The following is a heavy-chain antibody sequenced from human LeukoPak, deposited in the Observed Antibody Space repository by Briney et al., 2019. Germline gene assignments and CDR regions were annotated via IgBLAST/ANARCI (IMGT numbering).Heavy chain of an antibody. J-gene: IGHJ4*02. CDR3: AKGAGFSGTYWHDY. V-gene: IGHV3-23*01. CDR1: GFTLSSYA. D-gene: IGHD1-26*01. Sequence: GGSLRLSCAASGFTLSSYAMTWVRQAPGKGLEWVSAISGSGGTTYYADSVQGRFTVSRDTSKNTLFLQMNSLRAEDTAVYYCAKGAGFSGTYWHDYWGQGTLVTVSS. CDR2: ISGSGGTT.